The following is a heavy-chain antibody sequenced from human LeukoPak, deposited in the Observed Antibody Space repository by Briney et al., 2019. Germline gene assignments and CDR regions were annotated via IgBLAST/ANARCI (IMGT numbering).Heavy chain of an antibody. D-gene: IGHD2-15*01. CDR2: ISGSGSST. CDR1: GFTFSSYA. Sequence: GWSLRLSCAASGFTFSSYAMSWVRQAPGKGLEWVSAISGSGSSTYYADSVKGRFTISRDNSKNTLYLQMNSLRAEDTAVYYCANTLVGYCSGGSCYYQYLQHWGQGTLVTVSS. CDR3: ANTLVGYCSGGSCYYQYLQH. V-gene: IGHV3-23*01. J-gene: IGHJ1*01.